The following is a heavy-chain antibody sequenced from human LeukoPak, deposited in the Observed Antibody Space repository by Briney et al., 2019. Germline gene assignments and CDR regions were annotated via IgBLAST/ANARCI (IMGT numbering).Heavy chain of an antibody. CDR1: GFSFSTYY. V-gene: IGHV3-7*01. Sequence: PGGSLRLSCAASGFSFSTYYMSWVRRGPGKGLEWVATLWPEGSDKRYVDSVRDRFTISRDNAKNSLYLQMNGLSAEDTAVYYCARLFGGVTTFDYWGQGALVTVSS. CDR2: LWPEGSDK. J-gene: IGHJ4*02. D-gene: IGHD4-17*01. CDR3: ARLFGGVTTFDY.